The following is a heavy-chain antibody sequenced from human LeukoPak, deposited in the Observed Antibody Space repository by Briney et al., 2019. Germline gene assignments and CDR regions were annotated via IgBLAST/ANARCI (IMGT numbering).Heavy chain of an antibody. Sequence: SSETLSLTCTVSGGSISSGGYYWSWIRQPPGKGLEWIGYIYYSGSTSYNPSLKSRVTISVDTSKNQFSLKLSSVTAADTAVYYCATSGPNTLTDYWGQGTLVTVSS. V-gene: IGHV4-61*08. D-gene: IGHD2-15*01. CDR2: IYYSGST. CDR3: ATSGPNTLTDY. J-gene: IGHJ4*02. CDR1: GGSISSGGYY.